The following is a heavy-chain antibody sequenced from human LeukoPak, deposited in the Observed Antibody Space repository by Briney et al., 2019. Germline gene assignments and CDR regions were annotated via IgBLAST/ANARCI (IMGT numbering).Heavy chain of an antibody. D-gene: IGHD2-2*02. CDR3: ATAKFRHEYPDY. CDR2: ISAYNGNT. V-gene: IGHV1-18*01. J-gene: IGHJ4*02. CDR1: GYTFTSYG. Sequence: GASVKVSCKASGYTFTSYGISWVRQAPGQGLEWMGWISAYNGNTNYAQKLQGRVTMTTDTSTSTAYMELSSLRSEDTAVYYCATAKFRHEYPDYWGQGTLVTVSS.